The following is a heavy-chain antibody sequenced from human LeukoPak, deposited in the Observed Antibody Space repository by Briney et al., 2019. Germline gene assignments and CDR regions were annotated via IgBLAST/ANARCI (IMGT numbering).Heavy chain of an antibody. CDR1: GYTFTSYD. CDR2: MNPNSGNT. J-gene: IGHJ6*02. CDR3: AREEVWRQQLVDYYYGMDV. Sequence: ASVKVSCKASGYTFTSYDINWVRQATGQGLEWMGWMNPNSGNTGYAQKFQGRVTMTRNTSISTAYMELSSLRVEDTAVYYCAREEVWRQQLVDYYYGMDVWGQGTTVTVSS. D-gene: IGHD6-13*01. V-gene: IGHV1-8*01.